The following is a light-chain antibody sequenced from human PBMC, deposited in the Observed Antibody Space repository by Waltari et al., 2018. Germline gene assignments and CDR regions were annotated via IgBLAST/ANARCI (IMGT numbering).Light chain of an antibody. V-gene: IGKV1-5*03. CDR1: QSISTW. CDR3: RQYQSYPRPS. CDR2: KAS. Sequence: DVQLTHSPSTPSASVGVRVTITSRASQSISTWLAWYMQSPGKAPKLLISKASPLERVVPSRCCGSGSEAEFTLTIISLQPDDFASDYCRQYQSYPRPSFGQGTKLEI. J-gene: IGKJ2*03.